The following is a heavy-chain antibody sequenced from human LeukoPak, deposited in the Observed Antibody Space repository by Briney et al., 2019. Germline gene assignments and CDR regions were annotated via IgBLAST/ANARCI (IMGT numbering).Heavy chain of an antibody. D-gene: IGHD2-21*02. Sequence: GVSLRLPCAASGFTFSNYAVVWVRQVPGKGLEWVSVISDRGSTIFYADSVKGRFTISRDNSKNTLYLQMHSLRAEDTALYYCAKEGPDCGGDCYGVFDYWGRGTLVTVSS. J-gene: IGHJ4*02. CDR2: ISDRGSTI. CDR3: AKEGPDCGGDCYGVFDY. V-gene: IGHV3-23*01. CDR1: GFTFSNYA.